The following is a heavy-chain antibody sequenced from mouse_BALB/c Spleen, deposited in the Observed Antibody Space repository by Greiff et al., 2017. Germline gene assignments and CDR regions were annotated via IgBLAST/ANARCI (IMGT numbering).Heavy chain of an antibody. J-gene: IGHJ2*01. CDR2: ISSGGGST. Sequence: EVKLVESGGGLVQPGGSLKLSCAASGYAFSSYDMSWVRQTPEKRLEWVAYISSGGGSTYYPDTVKGRFTISRDNAKNTLYLQMSSLKSEDTAMYYCASPKGYWGHGTTLTVSS. V-gene: IGHV5-12-1*01. CDR3: ASPKGY. CDR1: GYAFSSYD. D-gene: IGHD1-3*01.